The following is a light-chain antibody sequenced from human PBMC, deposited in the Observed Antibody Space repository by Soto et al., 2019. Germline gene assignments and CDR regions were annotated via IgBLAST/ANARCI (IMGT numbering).Light chain of an antibody. V-gene: IGKV4-1*01. CDR1: QSVLFTTNNKNH. CDR2: WAS. Sequence: DIVMTQSPDSLALSLGERASINCKSSQSVLFTTNNKNHLAWYQQKPGQPPKLLIYWASTRESGVPDRFSGSGSGTDFTLTISGLQAEDVAVYYCQQYYSVPLTFGGGTKVEIK. J-gene: IGKJ4*01. CDR3: QQYYSVPLT.